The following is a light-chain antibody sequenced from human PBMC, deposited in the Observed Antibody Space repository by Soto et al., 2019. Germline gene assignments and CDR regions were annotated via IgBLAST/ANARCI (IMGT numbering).Light chain of an antibody. CDR2: WAS. V-gene: IGKV4-1*01. Sequence: DLEITQSPDPLAVSLGERATINCTSSQRVLYNSTNKSYLAWYQQRLGQPPKLLIYWASTRESGVPDRFSGSGSGTEFTLTIRRLEPEDFAVYFCQHYVYPQWTVGPGTKVEIK. CDR1: QRVLYNSTNKSY. J-gene: IGKJ1*01. CDR3: QHYVYPQWT.